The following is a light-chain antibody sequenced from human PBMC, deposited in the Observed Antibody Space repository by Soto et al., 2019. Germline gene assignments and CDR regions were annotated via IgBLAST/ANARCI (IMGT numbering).Light chain of an antibody. J-gene: IGLJ1*01. CDR2: EVS. CDR1: SSDVGGYNY. V-gene: IGLV2-14*01. CDR3: SSYTSSSTLV. Sequence: ALTQPAPVSGSPGQSITISCTGTSSDVGGYNYVSWYQQHPGKAPKLMIYEVSNRPSGVSNRFSGSKSGNTASLTISGLQAEDEADYYCSSYTSSSTLVFGTGTKVTVL.